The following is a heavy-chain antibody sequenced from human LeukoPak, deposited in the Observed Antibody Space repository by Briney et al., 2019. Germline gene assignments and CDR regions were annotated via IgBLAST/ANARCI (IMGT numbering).Heavy chain of an antibody. J-gene: IGHJ5*02. CDR3: AVTWNADRTFAP. Sequence: PSETLSLTCTVSGGSISNYYWSWIRQPAGKGLEWIGHIYTSGSPNYNPSLKSRVTMSVDTSKNQFSLKLSSVTAADTAVYYCAVTWNADRTFAPWGQGILVTVS. V-gene: IGHV4-4*07. CDR2: IYTSGSP. D-gene: IGHD1-1*01. CDR1: GGSISNYY.